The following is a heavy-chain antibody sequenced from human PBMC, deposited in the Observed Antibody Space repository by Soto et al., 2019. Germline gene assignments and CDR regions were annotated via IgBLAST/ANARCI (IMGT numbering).Heavy chain of an antibody. CDR3: VTRPLIVAPT. Sequence: LSLTFTVSGRTFSINAYFFYLAWIRQPPGKGLEWIGSIDNGGNTYYNPPLKSRAIISADTSKKQFSLSLNSVTAADKAVYYCVTRPLIVAPTWGPGIL. J-gene: IGHJ4*02. CDR2: IDNGGNT. V-gene: IGHV4-39*01. CDR1: GRTFSINAYFFY. D-gene: IGHD2-8*01.